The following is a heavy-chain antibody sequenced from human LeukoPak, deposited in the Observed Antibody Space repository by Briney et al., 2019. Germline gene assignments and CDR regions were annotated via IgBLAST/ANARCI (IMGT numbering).Heavy chain of an antibody. D-gene: IGHD4-17*01. V-gene: IGHV3-30*18. CDR2: ISNDGTDK. CDR1: GFTFSSYG. Sequence: PGGSLRLSCAASGFTFSSYGMHWVRQAPGEGLQWLAVISNDGTDKYYTDSVTGRFTISRDNSKNTLYLHMNSLRPEDTAVYYCTQGAGEVLGHPDSWGQGTLVTISS. J-gene: IGHJ4*02. CDR3: TQGAGEVLGHPDS.